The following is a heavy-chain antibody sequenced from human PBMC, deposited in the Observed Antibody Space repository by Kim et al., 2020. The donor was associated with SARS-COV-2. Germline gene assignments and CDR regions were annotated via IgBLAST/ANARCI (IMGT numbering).Heavy chain of an antibody. D-gene: IGHD5-18*01. CDR2: ISGSGGST. V-gene: IGHV3-23*01. CDR3: AKDVPPGYSYGLPDAFDI. Sequence: GGSLRLSCAASGFTFSSYAMSWVRQAPGKGLEWVSAISGSGGSTYYADSVKGRFTISRDNSKNTLYLQMNSLRAEDTAVYYCAKDVPPGYSYGLPDAFDIWGQGTMVTVSS. CDR1: GFTFSSYA. J-gene: IGHJ3*02.